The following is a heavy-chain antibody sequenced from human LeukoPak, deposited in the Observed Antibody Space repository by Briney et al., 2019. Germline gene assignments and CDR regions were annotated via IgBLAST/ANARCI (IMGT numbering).Heavy chain of an antibody. CDR3: ARDWNRYDY. CDR2: TYYRGTT. Sequence: SETLSLTRTVSGASISSTSYYWGWIRQPPGKGLEWIGSTYYRGTTYYNPSLKSRVTISLDTSKNQFSLKLSSVTAADTAVYYCARDWNRYDYWGQGTLVTVSS. V-gene: IGHV4-39*07. D-gene: IGHD1-1*01. CDR1: GASISSTSYY. J-gene: IGHJ4*02.